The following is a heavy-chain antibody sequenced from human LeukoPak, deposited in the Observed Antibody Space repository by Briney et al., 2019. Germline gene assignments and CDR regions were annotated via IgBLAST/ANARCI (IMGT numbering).Heavy chain of an antibody. CDR1: GGSISSYY. J-gene: IGHJ4*02. V-gene: IGHV4-59*01. Sequence: SETLSLTCTVSGGSISSYYWSWIRLPPGKGLEWIGYLSKSGNTNYSPSLKSRVTVFGDTSKNQFFLKLSSVTAADTAVYYCARDRLDPYDSSGYYYYFDYWGQGTLVTVSS. CDR3: ARDRLDPYDSSGYYYYFDY. D-gene: IGHD3-22*01. CDR2: LSKSGNT.